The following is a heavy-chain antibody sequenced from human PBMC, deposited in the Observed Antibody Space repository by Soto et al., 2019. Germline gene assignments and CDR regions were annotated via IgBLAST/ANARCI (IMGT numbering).Heavy chain of an antibody. CDR2: INHSGST. V-gene: IGHV4-39*07. CDR1: GDSIDSSHYY. D-gene: IGHD2-2*01. CDR3: ARAQSVVVPAAMKGRDSRADYYMDV. J-gene: IGHJ6*03. Sequence: PSETLSLTCTVSGDSIDSSHYYWNRIRQHPEKGLEWIGYINHSGSTNYNPSLKSRVTISVDTSKNQFSLKLSSVTAADTAVYYCARAQSVVVPAAMKGRDSRADYYMDVWGKGTTVTVSS.